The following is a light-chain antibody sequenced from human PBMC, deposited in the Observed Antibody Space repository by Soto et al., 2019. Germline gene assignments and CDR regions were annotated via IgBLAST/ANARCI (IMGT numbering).Light chain of an antibody. CDR2: SAS. Sequence: DIQMTQSPASLSASVGDSVTITCRTSQSISIYLNWYQKKLGRAPQLLIYSASNLQGGVPSRFSGSGSGTEFALTITSRQPEAFGTCYCQQSYSTHHFTFGRGTKGEIK. J-gene: IGKJ3*01. CDR3: QQSYSTHHFT. V-gene: IGKV1-39*01. CDR1: QSISIY.